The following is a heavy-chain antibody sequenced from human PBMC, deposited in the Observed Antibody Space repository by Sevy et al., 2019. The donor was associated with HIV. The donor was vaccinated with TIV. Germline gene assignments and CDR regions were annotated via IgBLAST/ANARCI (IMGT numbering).Heavy chain of an antibody. D-gene: IGHD4-17*01. CDR2: IYSGNST. V-gene: IGHV3-66*01. J-gene: IGHJ6*02. CDR3: ARGSTDRYYGMDV. CDR1: GFTVSSNY. Sequence: GGSLRLSCAASGFTVSSNYMSWVRQAPGKGLEWVSVIYSGNSTYYADSVKGIFTISRDNSKNTLYLQMNSLRAEDTAVYYCARGSTDRYYGMDVWGQGTTVTVSS.